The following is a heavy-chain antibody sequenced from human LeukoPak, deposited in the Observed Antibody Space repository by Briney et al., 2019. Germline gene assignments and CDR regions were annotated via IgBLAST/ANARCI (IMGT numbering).Heavy chain of an antibody. CDR3: ARDNPVTIFGVVIIGQFDY. CDR2: ISAYNGNT. J-gene: IGHJ4*02. D-gene: IGHD3-3*01. V-gene: IGHV1-18*01. CDR1: GYTFTSYG. Sequence: ASVKVSCKASGYTFTSYGIGWVRQAPGQGLEWMGWISAYNGNTNYAQKLQGRVTMTTDTSTSTAYMELRSLRSDDTAVYYCARDNPVTIFGVVIIGQFDYWGQGTLATVSS.